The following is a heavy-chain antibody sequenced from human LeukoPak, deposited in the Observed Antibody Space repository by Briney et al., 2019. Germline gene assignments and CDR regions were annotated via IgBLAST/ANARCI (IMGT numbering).Heavy chain of an antibody. CDR1: GFTFSNYW. V-gene: IGHV3-23*01. CDR3: AKDSHGDPTLLTDY. J-gene: IGHJ4*02. CDR2: IRGSGDST. Sequence: YPGGSLRLSCAASGFTFSNYWMSWVRQAPGKGLEWVSAIRGSGDSTYYADSVKGRFTISRDNSKNTLYLQINSLRAEDTAVYCCAKDSHGDPTLLTDYWGQGTLVTVSS. D-gene: IGHD4-17*01.